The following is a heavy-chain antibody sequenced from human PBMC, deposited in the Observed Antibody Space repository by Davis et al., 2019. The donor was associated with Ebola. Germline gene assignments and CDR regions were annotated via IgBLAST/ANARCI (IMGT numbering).Heavy chain of an antibody. Sequence: ASVKVSCKASGYTFTSYAMHWVRQAPGQRLEWMGWINAGNGNTKYSQKFQGRVTITRDTSASTAYMELSSLRSEDTAVYYCARGLNSRPAFDYWGQGTLVTVSS. D-gene: IGHD6-25*01. CDR3: ARGLNSRPAFDY. CDR1: GYTFTSYA. CDR2: INAGNGNT. J-gene: IGHJ4*02. V-gene: IGHV1-3*01.